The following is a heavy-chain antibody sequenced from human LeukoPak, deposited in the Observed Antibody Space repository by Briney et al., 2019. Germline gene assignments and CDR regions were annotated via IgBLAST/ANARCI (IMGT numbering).Heavy chain of an antibody. V-gene: IGHV4-39*01. CDR3: ARGWSYSGYDFDY. CDR1: GGSISSSSYY. D-gene: IGHD5-12*01. Sequence: PSETLSRTCTVSGGSISSSSYYWGWIRQPPGKGLEWIGSIYYSGSTYYNPSLKSRVTISVDTSKNQFSLKLSSVTAADTAVYYCARGWSYSGYDFDYWGQGTLVTVSS. J-gene: IGHJ4*02. CDR2: IYYSGST.